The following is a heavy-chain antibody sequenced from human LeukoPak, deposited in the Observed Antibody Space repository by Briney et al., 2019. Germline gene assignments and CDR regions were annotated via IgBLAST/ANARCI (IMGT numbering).Heavy chain of an antibody. Sequence: GGSLRLSCAASGFTFSIYNMNWVRQAPGKGLEWVSYISSCSNTIYYADSVKGRFTISRDNAKNSLYLQMNSLRAEDTAVYYCARGLVRTSSGWSDAFDIWGQGTMVTVSS. D-gene: IGHD6-19*01. CDR2: ISSCSNTI. V-gene: IGHV3-48*01. J-gene: IGHJ3*02. CDR1: GFTFSIYN. CDR3: ARGLVRTSSGWSDAFDI.